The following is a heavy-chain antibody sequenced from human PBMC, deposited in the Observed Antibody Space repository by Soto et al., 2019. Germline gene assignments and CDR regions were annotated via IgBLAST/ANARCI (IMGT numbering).Heavy chain of an antibody. Sequence: EVQLVESGGGLVQPGGSLRLSCAASGFTVSSNYMSWVRQVPGKGLEWVSVIYSGGSAYYADSVKGRFTISRDNSKNTLYLQMNSLRAEDTDVYYCARHGYSYGGGYFDYWGQGTLVTVSS. J-gene: IGHJ4*02. CDR1: GFTVSSNY. CDR3: ARHGYSYGGGYFDY. CDR2: IYSGGSA. V-gene: IGHV3-66*04. D-gene: IGHD5-18*01.